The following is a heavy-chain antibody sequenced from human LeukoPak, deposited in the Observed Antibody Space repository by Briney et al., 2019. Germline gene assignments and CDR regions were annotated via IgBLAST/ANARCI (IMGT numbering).Heavy chain of an antibody. Sequence: PGGSLRLSCAASGFTFSSYSMNWVRQAPGKGLEWVSSISSSSSYIYYADSVKGRFTISRDNAKNSLYLQMNSLRAEDTTVYYCARDQYNGSYGDDYYYYMDVWGRGTTVTISS. CDR3: ARDQYNGSYGDDYYYYMDV. D-gene: IGHD1-26*01. CDR2: ISSSSSYI. CDR1: GFTFSSYS. J-gene: IGHJ6*03. V-gene: IGHV3-21*01.